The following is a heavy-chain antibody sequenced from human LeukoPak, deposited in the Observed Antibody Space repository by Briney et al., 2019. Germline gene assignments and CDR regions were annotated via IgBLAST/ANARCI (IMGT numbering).Heavy chain of an antibody. CDR3: ASSTVTTWGVGDFDL. CDR1: GFIFSTYG. CDR2: IWYDGSNE. V-gene: IGHV3-33*01. J-gene: IGHJ3*01. D-gene: IGHD4-17*01. Sequence: GTSLRLSGEASGFIFSTYGMNWVRQAPGKGLEWVAIIWYDGSNEYYADSVKGRFSISRDNSKSTLYLEMNSLRADDTAIYYCASSTVTTWGVGDFDLWGHGTWVTVSS.